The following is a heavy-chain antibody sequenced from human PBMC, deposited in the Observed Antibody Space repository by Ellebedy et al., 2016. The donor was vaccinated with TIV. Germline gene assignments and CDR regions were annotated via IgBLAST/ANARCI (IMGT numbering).Heavy chain of an antibody. CDR1: GFSFSIYG. J-gene: IGHJ4*02. Sequence: GESLKISCEASGFSFSIYGMHWVRQAPGKGLEWVAIIWYDGTNTYYADSVKGRFTISRDNSKNTLYLQMNSLRGEDTAVYYCARGRGGNTGTDYFDYWGQGTLVTVSS. CDR2: IWYDGTNT. D-gene: IGHD1-26*01. CDR3: ARGRGGNTGTDYFDY. V-gene: IGHV3-33*01.